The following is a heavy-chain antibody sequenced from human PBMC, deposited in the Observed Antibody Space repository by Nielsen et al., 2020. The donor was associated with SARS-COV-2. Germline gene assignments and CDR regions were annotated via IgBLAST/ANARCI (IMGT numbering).Heavy chain of an antibody. J-gene: IGHJ4*02. Sequence: ASVKVSCKASGYTFTNYGITWVRQAPGQGLEILGWISASSGNTNYAPKLLGRVTITTDTSTSTDYIELRRLTYADTDVYYCARDIWWELPDFWGQGSLVTVSS. D-gene: IGHD1-26*01. CDR1: GYTFTNYG. CDR3: ARDIWWELPDF. CDR2: ISASSGNT. V-gene: IGHV1-18*01.